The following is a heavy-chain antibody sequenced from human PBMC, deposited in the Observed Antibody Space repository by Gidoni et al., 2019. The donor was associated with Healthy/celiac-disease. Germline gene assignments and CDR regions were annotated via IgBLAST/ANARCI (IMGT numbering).Heavy chain of an antibody. D-gene: IGHD6-19*01. CDR1: GFTFSSYG. Sequence: QVQLVESGGGVVQPGRSLSLSCAASGFTFSSYGMHWVRQAPGKGLEWVAVIWYDGSNKYYADSVKGRFTISRDNSKNTLYLQMNSLRAEDTAVYYCARDEAVNPPWYYYYGMDVWGQGTTVTVSS. V-gene: IGHV3-33*01. J-gene: IGHJ6*02. CDR3: ARDEAVNPPWYYYYGMDV. CDR2: IWYDGSNK.